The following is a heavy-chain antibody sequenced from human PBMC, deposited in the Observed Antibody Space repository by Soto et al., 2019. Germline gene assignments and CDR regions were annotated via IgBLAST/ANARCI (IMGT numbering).Heavy chain of an antibody. V-gene: IGHV3-30*18. CDR1: GFTFSSYG. D-gene: IGHD6-19*01. CDR2: ISYDGSNK. Sequence: QVQLVESGGGVVQPGRSLRLSCAASGFTFSSYGMHWVRQAPGKGLEWVAVISYDGSNKYYADSVKGRFTISRDNSKNTLYLQMSSLIAEDTAVYYCVKDGSSGWPYYYGLDVLGQGTTVTVSS. J-gene: IGHJ6*02. CDR3: VKDGSSGWPYYYGLDV.